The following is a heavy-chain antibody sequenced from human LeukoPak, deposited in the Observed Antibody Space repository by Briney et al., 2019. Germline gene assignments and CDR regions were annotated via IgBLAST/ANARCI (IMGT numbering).Heavy chain of an antibody. CDR2: IYPGDSGP. Sequence: GGALRISFKVSGYSFTSYCIGWGRPMPGKGGGGMGIIYPGDSGPTYSPSFQGQVTISVDKSINTAYLQLSSLQASDTAMYYCGMSGDRVPLQDDVFDVWGQGTMVTVST. V-gene: IGHV5-51*01. D-gene: IGHD1-26*01. CDR1: GYSFTSYC. J-gene: IGHJ3*01. CDR3: GMSGDRVPLQDDVFDV.